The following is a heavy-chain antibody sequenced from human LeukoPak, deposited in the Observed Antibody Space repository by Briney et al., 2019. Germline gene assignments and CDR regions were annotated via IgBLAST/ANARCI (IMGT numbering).Heavy chain of an antibody. CDR3: ARDEFSIGFDY. D-gene: IGHD2-15*01. J-gene: IGHJ4*02. CDR2: IYYSGST. V-gene: IGHV4-39*07. Sequence: SETLSLTCTVSGGSISSSSYYWGWLRQPPGKGLEWIGSIYYSGSTYYNPSLKSRVTISVDTSKNQFSLKLSSVTAADTAVYYCARDEFSIGFDYWGQGTLVTVSS. CDR1: GGSISSSSYY.